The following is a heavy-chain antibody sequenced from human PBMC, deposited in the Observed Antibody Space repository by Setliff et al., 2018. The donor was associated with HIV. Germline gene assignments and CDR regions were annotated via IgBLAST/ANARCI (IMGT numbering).Heavy chain of an antibody. CDR1: GFTFDTYW. CDR2: VSSDGRSK. CDR3: ARGFTAAAGPTGY. V-gene: IGHV3-74*01. D-gene: IGHD6-13*01. Sequence: GGSLRLSCAASGFTFDTYWVHWVRQAPGKGLVWVSRVSSDGRSKTYADSVKDRFTISRDNAKNSLYLQMNSLRAEDTAVYYCARGFTAAAGPTGYWGQGTLVTVSS. J-gene: IGHJ4*02.